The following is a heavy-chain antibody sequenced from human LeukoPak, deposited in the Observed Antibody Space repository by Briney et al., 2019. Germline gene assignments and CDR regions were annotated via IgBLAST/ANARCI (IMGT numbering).Heavy chain of an antibody. CDR2: LSNSGGIT. CDR1: GSTLSSYA. V-gene: IGHV3-23*01. D-gene: IGHD6-19*01. J-gene: IGHJ4*02. CDR3: ARDYTSGWYWDY. Sequence: GGSLRLSCAASGSTLSSYAMSWVRQAPGKGLEWVSSLSNSGGITDYADFVKGRFTISRDNSKNTLWPQINNLRAEDTALYYCARDYTSGWYWDYWGQGTLVTVSS.